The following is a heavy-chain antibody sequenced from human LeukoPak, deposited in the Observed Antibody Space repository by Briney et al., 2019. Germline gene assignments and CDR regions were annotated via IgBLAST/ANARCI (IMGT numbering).Heavy chain of an antibody. CDR2: IYYSGST. Sequence: SETLSLTCTVSGGSISSYYWSWIRQPPGKGLEWIGYIYYSGSTNYNPALKSRVTISVDTCKNQFSLKLSSVTAADTAVYYCARVGGASRADAFDIWGQGTMVTVSS. V-gene: IGHV4-59*01. CDR1: GGSISSYY. CDR3: ARVGGASRADAFDI. J-gene: IGHJ3*02. D-gene: IGHD1-26*01.